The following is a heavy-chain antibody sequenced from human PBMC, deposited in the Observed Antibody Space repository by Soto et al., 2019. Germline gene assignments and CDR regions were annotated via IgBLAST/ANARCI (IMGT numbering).Heavy chain of an antibody. V-gene: IGHV4-4*02. CDR2: IYYSGST. J-gene: IGHJ4*02. CDR1: GDSISSRNW. D-gene: IGHD3-22*01. CDR3: ARGYYESSDYFVGSPIFDY. Sequence: KASETLSLTCAVSGDSISSRNWWSWVRQSPGKGLEWIGEIYYSGSTYYNPSLKSRVTISVDTSKNQFSLKLTSVTAADTAVYYCARGYYESSDYFVGSPIFDYWGQGSLVTVSS.